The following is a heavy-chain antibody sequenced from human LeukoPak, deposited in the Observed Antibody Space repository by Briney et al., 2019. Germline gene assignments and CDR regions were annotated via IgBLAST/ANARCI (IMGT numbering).Heavy chain of an antibody. Sequence: SETLSLTCTVSGGSISSYYWSWIRQPPGKGLEWIGYIYYSGSTNYNPSLKSRVTISVDTSKNQFSLKLSSVTAADTAVYYCARGVGLWFGRPPKYYYYGMDVWGQGTTVTVS. CDR3: ARGVGLWFGRPPKYYYYGMDV. J-gene: IGHJ6*02. CDR1: GGSISSYY. D-gene: IGHD3-10*01. V-gene: IGHV4-59*01. CDR2: IYYSGST.